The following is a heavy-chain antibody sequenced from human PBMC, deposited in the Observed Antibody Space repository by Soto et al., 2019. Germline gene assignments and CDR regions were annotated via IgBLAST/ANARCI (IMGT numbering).Heavy chain of an antibody. D-gene: IGHD6-19*01. CDR1: GFTFGTTD. CDR2: IDGSGGIT. Sequence: QLLQSGGGLVQPGGSLTLSCAASGFTFGTTDMSWVRQAPGEGLEWVSTIDGSGGITYYADSVKGRFTISRDNSRNTVYLQMNSLRGDDTALYYCVKHSGWFNNWGQGALVTVSS. V-gene: IGHV3-23*01. J-gene: IGHJ4*02. CDR3: VKHSGWFNN.